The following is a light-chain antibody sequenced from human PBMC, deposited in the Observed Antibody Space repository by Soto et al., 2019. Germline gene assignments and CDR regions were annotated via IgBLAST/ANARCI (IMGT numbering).Light chain of an antibody. CDR1: QSISTW. CDR2: TAS. Sequence: DIQMTQFPSTLSASIADRVTITCRASQSISTWLAWYQQKAGKAPKLLIYTASSLETGVPSRFSGSGSGTEFTLTISSLQPDDFATYYCQHYNRYSPYTFGQGTRLEIK. CDR3: QHYNRYSPYT. J-gene: IGKJ2*01. V-gene: IGKV1-5*03.